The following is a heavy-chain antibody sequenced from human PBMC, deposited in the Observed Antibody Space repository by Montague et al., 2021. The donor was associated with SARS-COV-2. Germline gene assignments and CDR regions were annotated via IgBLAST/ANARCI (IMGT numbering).Heavy chain of an antibody. CDR2: ISHSGST. CDR1: GGSFSGYY. Sequence: SETLSLTSAVYGGSFSGYYWSWIRQPPGKGLEWIGEISHSGSTNYNPSLKSRVTISVDTSKNQFSLKLSSVTAADTAVYYCARGRYSSSWYGERRNWFDPWGQGTLVTVSS. CDR3: ARGRYSSSWYGERRNWFDP. V-gene: IGHV4-34*01. J-gene: IGHJ5*02. D-gene: IGHD6-13*01.